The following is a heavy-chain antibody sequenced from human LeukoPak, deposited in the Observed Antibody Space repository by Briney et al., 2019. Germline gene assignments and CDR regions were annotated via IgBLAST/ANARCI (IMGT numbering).Heavy chain of an antibody. V-gene: IGHV4-39*07. CDR2: IYYSGST. CDR1: GGSISSSSYY. Sequence: PSETLSLTCTVSGGSISSSSYYWGWIRQPPGKGLEWIGSIYYSGSTSYNPSLKSRVTISVDTSNNQFSLKLSSVTAADTAVYFCARGYNWDPYYFDYWGRGTLVTVSS. CDR3: ARGYNWDPYYFDY. J-gene: IGHJ4*02. D-gene: IGHD1-20*01.